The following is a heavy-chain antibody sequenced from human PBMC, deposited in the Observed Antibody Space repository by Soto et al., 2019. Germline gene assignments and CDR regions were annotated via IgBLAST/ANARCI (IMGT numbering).Heavy chain of an antibody. CDR2: ISTYNGNI. CDR3: AGDSHLQCYGVVVPTWFDY. J-gene: IGHJ5*01. D-gene: IGHD3-3*01. V-gene: IGHV1-18*04. Sequence: ASVKVSCKSSGYSFTSYGISWVRQAPGQGLEWMGWISTYNGNINYAQNFKGRVNMTTDASTRTVYMQLSSLRSDDTAVYYCAGDSHLQCYGVVVPTWFDYWGQGTLVTVSS. CDR1: GYSFTSYG.